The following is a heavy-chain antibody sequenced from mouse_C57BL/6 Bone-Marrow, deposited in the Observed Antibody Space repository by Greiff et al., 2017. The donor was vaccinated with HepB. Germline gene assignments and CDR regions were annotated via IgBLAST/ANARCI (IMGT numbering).Heavy chain of an antibody. CDR1: GFTFSSYG. V-gene: IGHV5-6*01. CDR2: ISSGGSYT. CDR3: ASDYYGSSRFAY. Sequence: EVQLVESGGDLVKPGGSLKLSCAASGFTFSSYGMSWVRQTPDKRLEWVATISSGGSYTYYPDSVKGRFTISRDNAKNTLYLQMSSLKSEDTAMYYCASDYYGSSRFAYWGQGTLVTVSA. J-gene: IGHJ3*01. D-gene: IGHD1-1*01.